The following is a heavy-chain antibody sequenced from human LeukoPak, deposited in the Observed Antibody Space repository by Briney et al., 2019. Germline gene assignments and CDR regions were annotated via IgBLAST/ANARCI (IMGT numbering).Heavy chain of an antibody. V-gene: IGHV3-7*01. D-gene: IGHD3-22*01. CDR2: IKQDGSEK. Sequence: PGGSLRLSCAASGFTFSSYWMSWVRQAPGKGLEWVANIKQDGSEKYYVDSVKGRFTISRDNARNSLYLQMNSLRAEDTAVYYCARVVYYDSSGYPDYFDYWGQGTLVTVSS. J-gene: IGHJ4*02. CDR1: GFTFSSYW. CDR3: ARVVYYDSSGYPDYFDY.